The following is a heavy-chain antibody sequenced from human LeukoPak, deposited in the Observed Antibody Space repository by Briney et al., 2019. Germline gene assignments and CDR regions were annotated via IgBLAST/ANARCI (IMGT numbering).Heavy chain of an antibody. CDR3: ARSYGSGTFYYFDY. CDR1: GDSITTSNYY. Sequence: SETLSLTCTVSGDSITTSNYYWGWIRQPPGKGLEWIGSIYYSGITYYNASLGSRVTTSLDTSKNQLSLKVNSVTAADTAVYYCARSYGSGTFYYFDYWGQGTLVTVSS. D-gene: IGHD3-10*01. J-gene: IGHJ4*02. CDR2: IYYSGIT. V-gene: IGHV4-39*07.